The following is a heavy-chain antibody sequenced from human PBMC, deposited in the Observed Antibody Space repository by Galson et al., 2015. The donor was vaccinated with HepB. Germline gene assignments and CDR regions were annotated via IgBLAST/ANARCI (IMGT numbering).Heavy chain of an antibody. CDR3: ARLLETGYDKEWYFDL. CDR2: IYYTGTT. J-gene: IGHJ2*01. V-gene: IGHV4-30-4*01. Sequence: TLSLTCDVSGDSIKRGDCYWSRIRQSPGKGLEWIGYIYYTGTTYYNPSLMGRGTISIDTSKNQFSLELNSVTAADTAVYYCARLLETGYDKEWYFDLWGRGTLVTVSS. D-gene: IGHD5-12*01. CDR1: GDSIKRGDCY.